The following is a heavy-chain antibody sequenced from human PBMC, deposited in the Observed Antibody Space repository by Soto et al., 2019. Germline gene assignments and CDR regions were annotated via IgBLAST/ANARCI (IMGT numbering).Heavy chain of an antibody. Sequence: EVQLVESGGGLVKPGGSLRLSCEASGFTFSNAWMSWVRQAPGKGLEWVGRINTKTDGGTTDYAAPVKGRFTSSRDDSKDTLYLQMNSLKTEDTAVYYCTTGMGDYWGQGTLVTVSS. CDR3: TTGMGDY. D-gene: IGHD2-8*01. V-gene: IGHV3-15*01. CDR1: GFTFSNAW. CDR2: INTKTDGGTT. J-gene: IGHJ4*02.